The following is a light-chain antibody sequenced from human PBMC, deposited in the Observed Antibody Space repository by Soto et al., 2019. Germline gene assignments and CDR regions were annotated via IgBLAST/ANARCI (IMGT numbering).Light chain of an antibody. CDR1: QSISTY. J-gene: IGKJ5*01. CDR2: AAS. CDR3: QQSYSIPIT. V-gene: IGKV1-39*01. Sequence: DIQVTQSQSSLSASVGDRVTITCRASQSISTYLNWYQQKPGKAPRLLIYAASSLQGGVPSRFSGSGSGTDFTLTISSLQPEDFTTYYCQQSYSIPITFGQVTLLEIK.